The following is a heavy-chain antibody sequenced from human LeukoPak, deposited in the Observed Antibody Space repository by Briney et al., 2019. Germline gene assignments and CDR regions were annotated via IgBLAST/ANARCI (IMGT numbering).Heavy chain of an antibody. J-gene: IGHJ4*02. CDR2: IYYSGST. CDR1: GGSISSSSYY. D-gene: IGHD5-18*01. Sequence: SETLSLTCTVSGGSISSSSYYWGWIRQPPGKGLEWIGSIYYSGSTYYNPSLKSRVTISVDTSKNQFSLKLSSVTAADTAVYYCARRRGTWIQLWPSFDYWGQGTLVTVSS. V-gene: IGHV4-39*01. CDR3: ARRRGTWIQLWPSFDY.